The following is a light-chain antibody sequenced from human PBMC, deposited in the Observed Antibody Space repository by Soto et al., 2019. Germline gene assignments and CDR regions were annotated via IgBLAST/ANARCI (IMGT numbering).Light chain of an antibody. CDR3: SSYTSSSTLE. CDR1: SSDVGGYNY. Sequence: QSVLTQPASVSGSPGQSITISCTGTSSDVGGYNYVSWYQQHPGKAPKLMIYDVINRPSGVSNRFSGSKSGNTASLTISGLQAEDEADYYCSSYTSSSTLEFGGGTKVTVL. V-gene: IGLV2-14*01. CDR2: DVI. J-gene: IGLJ3*02.